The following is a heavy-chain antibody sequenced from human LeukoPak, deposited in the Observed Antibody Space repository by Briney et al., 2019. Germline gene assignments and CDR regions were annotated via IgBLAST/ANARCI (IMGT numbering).Heavy chain of an antibody. D-gene: IGHD6-13*01. CDR2: INHSGST. CDR3: ARGYNSSWYWWFDP. Sequence: SETLSLTCAVYGGSFGGYYWSWIRQPPGKGLEWIGEINHSGSTNYNPSLKSRVTISVDTSKNQFSLKLSSVTAADTAVYYCARGYNSSWYWWFDPWGQGTLVTVSS. V-gene: IGHV4-34*01. CDR1: GGSFGGYY. J-gene: IGHJ5*02.